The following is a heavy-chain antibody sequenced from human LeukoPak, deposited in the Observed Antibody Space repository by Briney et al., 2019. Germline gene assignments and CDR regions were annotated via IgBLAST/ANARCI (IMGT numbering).Heavy chain of an antibody. Sequence: SETLSLTCAVYGGSFSGYYWSWIRQPPGKGLEWIGEINHSGSTNYNPSLKSRVTISVDTSKNQFSLKLSSVTAADTAVYYCARALSGYDFWSGYRLWFDPWGQGTLVTVSS. CDR1: GGSFSGYY. D-gene: IGHD3-3*01. CDR3: ARALSGYDFWSGYRLWFDP. J-gene: IGHJ5*02. CDR2: INHSGST. V-gene: IGHV4-34*01.